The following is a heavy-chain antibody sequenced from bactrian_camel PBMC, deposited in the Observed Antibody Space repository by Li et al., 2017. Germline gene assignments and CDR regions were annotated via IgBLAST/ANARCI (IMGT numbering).Heavy chain of an antibody. Sequence: VQLVESGGGSVQAGGSLRLSCVASVSTYPICMGWFRQAPGKGPEYVTAIDSGGGSYYPDSVKGRFTISRDNAKNTLYLQMNSLKTEDTAMYYCTKDENGGSWYLPDFGYWGQGTQVTVS. V-gene: IGHV3S31*01. CDR1: VSTYPIC. CDR2: IDSGGGS. D-gene: IGHD6*01. CDR3: TKDENGGSWYLPDFGY. J-gene: IGHJ6*01.